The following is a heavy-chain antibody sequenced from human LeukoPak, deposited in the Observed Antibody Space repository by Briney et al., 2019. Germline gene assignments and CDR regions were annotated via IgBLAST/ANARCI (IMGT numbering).Heavy chain of an antibody. V-gene: IGHV3-30-3*01. D-gene: IGHD3-10*01. Sequence: GGSLRLSCAVSGFTFSNFAMHWVRQAPGKGLEWVAVISDEGNTKIYADSVKGRVTISRDNSKNTMYLQMSSLRPEDTAVYYCARDRGVGVRRIIITSFDYWGQGALVSVSS. CDR3: ARDRGVGVRRIIITSFDY. CDR2: ISDEGNTK. J-gene: IGHJ4*02. CDR1: GFTFSNFA.